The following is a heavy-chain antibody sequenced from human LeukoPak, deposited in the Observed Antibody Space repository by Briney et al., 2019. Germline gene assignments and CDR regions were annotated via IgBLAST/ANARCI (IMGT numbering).Heavy chain of an antibody. Sequence: ASVKVSCKASGYTFTDYYIHFVRQAPGQPLEWMGWLNPDSGGTNYAPKFRGRVTMTRDISVNTAYMEVTRLISDDTATYYCAREVDKVTTFRSLYLDSWGQGSLVTVSS. CDR3: AREVDKVTTFRSLYLDS. V-gene: IGHV1-2*02. J-gene: IGHJ4*02. CDR1: GYTFTDYY. D-gene: IGHD5-12*01. CDR2: LNPDSGGT.